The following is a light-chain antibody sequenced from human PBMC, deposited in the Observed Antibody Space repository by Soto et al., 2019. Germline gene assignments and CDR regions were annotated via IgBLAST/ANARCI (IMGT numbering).Light chain of an antibody. CDR1: QSISSTY. Sequence: EIVLTQSPATLSLSPGERATLSCGASQSISSTYLAWYQQRPGLAPRLLIYDVSNRFTGVPYRFIGSGSGTDFTLTISRLEPEDFAGYCCQQFSTSLTFGGGTKVEIK. J-gene: IGKJ4*01. CDR3: QQFSTSLT. V-gene: IGKV3D-20*01. CDR2: DVS.